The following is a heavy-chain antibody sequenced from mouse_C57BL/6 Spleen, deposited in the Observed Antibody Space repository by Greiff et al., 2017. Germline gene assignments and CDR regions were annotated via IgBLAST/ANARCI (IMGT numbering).Heavy chain of an antibody. Sequence: QVQLKESGAELVKPGASVKISCKASGYAFSSYWMNWVQQRPGKGLEWIGQIYPGDGDTNYNGKFKGKATLTADKSSSTAYMQLSSLTSEDSAVYFCARNPMVTTASFDDWGQGTTLTVSS. D-gene: IGHD2-13*01. CDR1: GYAFSSYW. V-gene: IGHV1-80*01. CDR3: ARNPMVTTASFDD. J-gene: IGHJ2*01. CDR2: IYPGDGDT.